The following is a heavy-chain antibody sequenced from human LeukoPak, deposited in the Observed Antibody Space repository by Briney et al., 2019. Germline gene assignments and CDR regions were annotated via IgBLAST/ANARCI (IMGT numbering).Heavy chain of an antibody. CDR3: ARGVPAATSGDWFDP. CDR1: GFTFSSYS. CDR2: TSYDGSNK. D-gene: IGHD2-2*01. Sequence: GGSLRLSCAASGFTFSSYSMHWVRQAPGKGLEWVALTSYDGSNKYYADSVKGRFTISRDNSKNTLYLQMNSLRAEDTAVYYCARGVPAATSGDWFDPWGQGTLVTVSS. V-gene: IGHV3-30-3*01. J-gene: IGHJ5*02.